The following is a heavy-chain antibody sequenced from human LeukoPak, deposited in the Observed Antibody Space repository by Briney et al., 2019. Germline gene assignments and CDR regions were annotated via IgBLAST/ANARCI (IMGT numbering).Heavy chain of an antibody. CDR2: ISTSGGT. CDR1: GDSMSGY. V-gene: IGHV4-4*07. Sequence: PSETLSLTCTVSGDSMSGYWGWVRQPAGKGLEWIGRISTSGGTDYNPSLKSRITMSVDTSKNQFSLMLRFMTAADTAVYYCARSNSGSYGWFDPWGQGTLVTVSS. J-gene: IGHJ5*02. CDR3: ARSNSGSYGWFDP. D-gene: IGHD1-26*01.